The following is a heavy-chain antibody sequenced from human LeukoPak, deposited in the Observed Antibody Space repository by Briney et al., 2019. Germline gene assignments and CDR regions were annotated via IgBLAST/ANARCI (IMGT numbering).Heavy chain of an antibody. CDR3: ARDRGTRQWLRSPLYGMDV. V-gene: IGHV3-33*01. CDR2: LWYDGSNK. D-gene: IGHD5-12*01. J-gene: IGHJ6*02. CDR1: GFTFSSYG. Sequence: GRSLRLSCAASGFTFSSYGMHWVRQAPGKGLEWVAVLWYDGSNKYYADSVKGRFTISRDNSKNTLYLQMNSLRAEDTAVYYCARDRGTRQWLRSPLYGMDVWGQGTTVTVSS.